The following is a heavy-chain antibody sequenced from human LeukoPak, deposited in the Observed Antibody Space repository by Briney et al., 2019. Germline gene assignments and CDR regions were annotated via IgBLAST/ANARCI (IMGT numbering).Heavy chain of an antibody. CDR1: GFTFSDYY. CDR3: AGADSGGSFPSYYFDY. D-gene: IGHD2-15*01. J-gene: IGHJ4*02. V-gene: IGHV3-11*01. CDR2: ISSSGSTI. Sequence: GGSLRLSCAASGFTFSDYYMSWIRQAPGKGLEWVSYISSSGSTIYYADSVKGRFTISRDNAKNSLYLQMNSLRAEDTAVYYCAGADSGGSFPSYYFDYWGQGTLVTVSS.